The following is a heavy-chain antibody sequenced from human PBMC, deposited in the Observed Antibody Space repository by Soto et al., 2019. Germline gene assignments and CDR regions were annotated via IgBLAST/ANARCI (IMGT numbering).Heavy chain of an antibody. V-gene: IGHV4-30-2*01. J-gene: IGHJ6*02. D-gene: IGHD3-10*01. CDR2: IYHSGST. CDR1: GGSISIGSYS. CDR3: ARAYGFGELAVGYYYGMDV. Sequence: NPSETLALTCAVSGGSISIGSYSWSWILQPPGKGLEWIGYIYHSGSTYYNPSLKSRVTISVDRSKNQFSLKLSSVTAADTAVYYCARAYGFGELAVGYYYGMDVWGQGTTVTVSS.